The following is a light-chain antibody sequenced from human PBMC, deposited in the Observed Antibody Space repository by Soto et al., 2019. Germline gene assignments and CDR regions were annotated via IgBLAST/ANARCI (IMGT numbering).Light chain of an antibody. CDR1: QSVRDRY. CDR2: DTS. CDR3: QQYVSSPGT. V-gene: IGKV3-20*01. Sequence: EIVLTQSPGTLSLSPGERATLSCRASQSVRDRYLAWYQQKPGQAPSLLIYDTSTRATGVPDRFSGSGSGTDFALTSSRVEPEDFAIYFCQQYVSSPGTFGQGTKVEI. J-gene: IGKJ1*01.